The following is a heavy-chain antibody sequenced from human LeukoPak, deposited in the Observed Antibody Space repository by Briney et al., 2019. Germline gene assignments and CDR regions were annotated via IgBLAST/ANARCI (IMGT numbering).Heavy chain of an antibody. D-gene: IGHD2-2*01. CDR1: GYTFTGYY. V-gene: IGHV1-2*02. J-gene: IGHJ5*02. CDR2: INPNSGGT. CDR3: ARDKHCSSTSCGYNWFDP. Sequence: ASVKVSCKASGYTFTGYYMHWVRQAPGQGLEWMGWINPNSGGTNYAQKFQGRVTMTRDTSISTAYMELSRLRSDDTAVYYCARDKHCSSTSCGYNWFDPWGQGTLVTVS.